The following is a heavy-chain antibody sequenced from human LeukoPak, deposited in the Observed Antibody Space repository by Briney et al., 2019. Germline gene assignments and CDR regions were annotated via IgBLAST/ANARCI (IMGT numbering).Heavy chain of an antibody. Sequence: GGSLRLSCAAPGFTFSSYAMHWVRQAPGKGLEWVAVISYDGSNKYYADSVKGRFTISRDNSKNTLYLQMNSLRAEDTAVYYCAREDSSGYYPHAFDIWGQGTMVTVSS. V-gene: IGHV3-30-3*01. CDR2: ISYDGSNK. D-gene: IGHD3-22*01. J-gene: IGHJ3*02. CDR1: GFTFSSYA. CDR3: AREDSSGYYPHAFDI.